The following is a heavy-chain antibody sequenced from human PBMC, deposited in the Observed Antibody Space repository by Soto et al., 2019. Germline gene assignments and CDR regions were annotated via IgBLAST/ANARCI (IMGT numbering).Heavy chain of an antibody. J-gene: IGHJ6*02. CDR2: IISSGDTI. CDR1: GFTFTDYS. V-gene: IGHV3-48*01. CDR3: ASRYCSSTSCYASDYYYYGMDV. Sequence: GGSLRLSCAASGFTFTDYSMMWVRQAPGKGLEWISSIISSGDTIYYADSVKGRFTISRDNSKNTLYLQMNSLRAEDTAVYYCASRYCSSTSCYASDYYYYGMDVWGQGTTVTVSS. D-gene: IGHD2-2*01.